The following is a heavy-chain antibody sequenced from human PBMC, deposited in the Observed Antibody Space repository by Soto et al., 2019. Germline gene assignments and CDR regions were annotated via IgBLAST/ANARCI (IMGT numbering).Heavy chain of an antibody. CDR2: IIPIFGTA. CDR1: GGTFSSYA. D-gene: IGHD6-25*01. J-gene: IGHJ6*02. CDR3: ASAPATIRAWGRYYGMDV. Sequence: VASVKVSCKASGGTFSSYAISWVRQAPGQGLEWMGGIIPIFGTANYAQKFQGRVTITADKSTSTAYMELSSLRSEDTAVYYCASAPATIRAWGRYYGMDVWGQGTTVTVSS. V-gene: IGHV1-69*06.